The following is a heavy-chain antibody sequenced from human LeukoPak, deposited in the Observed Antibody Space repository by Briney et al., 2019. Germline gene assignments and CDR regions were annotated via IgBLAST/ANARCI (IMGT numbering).Heavy chain of an antibody. J-gene: IGHJ5*02. D-gene: IGHD4-23*01. CDR1: GFTFSSCW. CDR2: IKSDGTST. Sequence: PGGSLRLSCAASGFTFSSCWMHWVRQAPGKGLEWVSRIKSDGTSTSYADSAKGRFTISRDNAKNTLYLQMNSLRAEDTAVYYCARDRDHGGNWFDPWGQGTLVTVSS. CDR3: ARDRDHGGNWFDP. V-gene: IGHV3-74*01.